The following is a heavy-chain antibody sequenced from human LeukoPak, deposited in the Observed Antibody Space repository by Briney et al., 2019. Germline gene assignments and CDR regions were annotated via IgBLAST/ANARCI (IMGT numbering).Heavy chain of an antibody. CDR2: IYYSGST. V-gene: IGHV4-59*01. CDR1: GGSISSYY. Sequence: SETLSLTCTVSGGSISSYYWSWIRQPPGKGLEWIGYIYYSGSTNYNPSLKSRVTISVDTSKNQFSLKLSSVTAADTAVYYCARDGFLEWNERYFDLWGRGTLVTVSS. J-gene: IGHJ2*01. CDR3: ARDGFLEWNERYFDL. D-gene: IGHD3-3*01.